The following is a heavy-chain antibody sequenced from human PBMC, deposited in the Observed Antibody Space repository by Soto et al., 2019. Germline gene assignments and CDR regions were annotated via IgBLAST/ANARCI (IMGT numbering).Heavy chain of an antibody. CDR2: IYHSGST. J-gene: IGHJ4*02. CDR1: GGSISRNNW. CDR3: ATAPRDEFDY. V-gene: IGHV4-4*02. Sequence: SETLSLTCAVSGGSISRNNWWSWVRQPPDKGLEWIGEIYHSGSTNYNPSLKSRVTILVDKSKNQFSLRLSSVTAADTAVYYCATAPRDEFDYRGQRTLDTVSS.